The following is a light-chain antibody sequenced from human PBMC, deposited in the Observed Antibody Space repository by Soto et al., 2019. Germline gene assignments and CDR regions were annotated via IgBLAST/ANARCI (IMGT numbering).Light chain of an antibody. J-gene: IGKJ3*01. CDR2: AAS. Sequence: IQMTQSPSSLSASVGDRVTITCRASQSISGYLNWYQEKPGKAPKLLIYAASSLQSGVPSRFSGSGSGTDFTLTISSLQPDDFATYYCQQSYSTPFTFGPGTKVDIK. CDR1: QSISGY. CDR3: QQSYSTPFT. V-gene: IGKV1-39*01.